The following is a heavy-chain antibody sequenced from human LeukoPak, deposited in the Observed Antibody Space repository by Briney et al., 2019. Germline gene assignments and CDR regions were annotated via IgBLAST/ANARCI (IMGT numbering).Heavy chain of an antibody. Sequence: SQTLSLTCTVSGGSISSGGYYWSWIRQHPGKGLEWIGYIYYSGSTYYNPSLKSRVTMSVDTSKNQFSLKLSSVTAADTAVYYCARVYGSGSYYSPFDYWGQGTLVTVSS. V-gene: IGHV4-31*03. J-gene: IGHJ4*02. CDR2: IYYSGST. CDR1: GGSISSGGYY. D-gene: IGHD3-10*01. CDR3: ARVYGSGSYYSPFDY.